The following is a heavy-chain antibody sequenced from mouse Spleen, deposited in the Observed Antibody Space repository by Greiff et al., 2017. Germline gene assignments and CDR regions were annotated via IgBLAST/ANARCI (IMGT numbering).Heavy chain of an antibody. CDR1: GFTFSSYA. Sequence: EVKLVESGGGLVKPGGSLKLSCAASGFTFSSYAMSWVRQTPEKRLEWVATISSGGSYTYYPDSVKGRFTISRDNAKNTLYLQMSSLRSEDTAMYYCAREDLGYYGSSDYWGQGTTLTVSS. CDR3: AREDLGYYGSSDY. J-gene: IGHJ2*01. CDR2: ISSGGSYT. V-gene: IGHV5-9-1*01. D-gene: IGHD1-1*01.